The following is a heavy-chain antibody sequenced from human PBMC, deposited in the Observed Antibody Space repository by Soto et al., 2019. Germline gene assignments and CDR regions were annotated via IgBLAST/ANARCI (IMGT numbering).Heavy chain of an antibody. CDR1: GYSFTSYW. V-gene: IGHV5-51*01. J-gene: IGHJ3*02. Sequence: LGESLKISCKGSGYSFTSYWIGWVRQMPGKGLEWMGIIYPDDSDTKYSPSFQGQVTISADKSISTAYLQWSSLKASDTAIYYCARRARGSTGYSYALNAFDIWGQGTMVTVSS. CDR2: IYPDDSDT. D-gene: IGHD5-18*01. CDR3: ARRARGSTGYSYALNAFDI.